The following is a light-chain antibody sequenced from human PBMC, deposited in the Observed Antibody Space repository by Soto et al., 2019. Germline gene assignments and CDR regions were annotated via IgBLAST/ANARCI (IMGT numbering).Light chain of an antibody. V-gene: IGKV1-39*01. CDR2: VAS. Sequence: DIQMTQSPSSLSASVGDRVTITCRASQSIATYLNWYQLKPGKAPKLLLYVASTLQSGVPSRFSGSGSGKDFTLTISSLEPEDFATYYCQQCHSTPWTFGQGTKVEI. J-gene: IGKJ1*01. CDR1: QSIATY. CDR3: QQCHSTPWT.